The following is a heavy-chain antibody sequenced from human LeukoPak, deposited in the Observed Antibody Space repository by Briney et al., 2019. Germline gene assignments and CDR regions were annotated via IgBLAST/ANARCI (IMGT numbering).Heavy chain of an antibody. CDR2: TSFDGSIK. V-gene: IGHV3-33*01. CDR1: GFIFSDYG. D-gene: IGHD1-1*01. J-gene: IGHJ4*02. CDR3: ARWGGTRQYYFDY. Sequence: GGSLRLSCAVSGFIFSDYGFHWVRQAPGKGLEWVTVTSFDGSIKQYADSVKGRFTISRDDSKNTLYLQMNSLKSEDTAVYYCARWGGTRQYYFDYWGRGTLVTVSS.